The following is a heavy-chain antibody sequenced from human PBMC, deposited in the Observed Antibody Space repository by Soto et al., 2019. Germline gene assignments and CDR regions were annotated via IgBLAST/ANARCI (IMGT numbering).Heavy chain of an antibody. J-gene: IGHJ6*02. CDR2: ISSSSSYI. CDR1: GFTFSSYS. D-gene: IGHD5-18*01. V-gene: IGHV3-21*01. CDR3: ARDRVSSYGLYYYYYYGMDV. Sequence: EVQLVESGGGLVKPGGSLRLSCAASGFTFSSYSMNWVRQAPGKGLEWVSSISSSSSYIYYAVSVKGRFTISRDNAKNSLYLQMNSLRAEDTAVYYCARDRVSSYGLYYYYYYGMDVWGQGTTVTVSS.